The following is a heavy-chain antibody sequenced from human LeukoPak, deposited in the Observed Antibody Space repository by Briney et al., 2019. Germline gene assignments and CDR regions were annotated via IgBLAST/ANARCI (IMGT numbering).Heavy chain of an antibody. CDR1: GGSFSGYY. CDR3: ASSTTGTRFVDY. D-gene: IGHD1-1*01. CDR2: ISYSGST. V-gene: IGHV4-59*01. Sequence: SETLSLTCAVYGGSFSGYYWSWIRQPPGKGLEWIGYISYSGSTNYNPSLKSRVTISVDTSKNQFSLNLSSVTAADTAVYYCASSTTGTRFVDYWGQGTLVTVSS. J-gene: IGHJ4*02.